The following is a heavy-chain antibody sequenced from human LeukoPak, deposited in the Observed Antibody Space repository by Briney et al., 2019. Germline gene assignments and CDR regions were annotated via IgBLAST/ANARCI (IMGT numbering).Heavy chain of an antibody. V-gene: IGHV3-23*01. CDR3: AKDPEKQRFTSGLTGYASHFDS. J-gene: IGHJ4*02. CDR1: GFTFSSYW. D-gene: IGHD3-9*01. CDR2: ISGSGGSK. Sequence: PGGSLRLSCAASGFTFSSYWMSWVRQAPGKGLEWVSDISGSGGSKYYADYVKGRFTISKYFSKNTLYLQMNTLRGQDTAVYYCAKDPEKQRFTSGLTGYASHFDSWGQGTLVTVSS.